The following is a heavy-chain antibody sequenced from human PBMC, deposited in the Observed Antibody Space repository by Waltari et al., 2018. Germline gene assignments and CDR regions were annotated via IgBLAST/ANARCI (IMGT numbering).Heavy chain of an antibody. CDR1: GGTFSSYA. J-gene: IGHJ3*02. Sequence: QVQLVQSGAEVKKPGSSVKVSCKASGGTFSSYAISWVRQAPGQGLEWMGGIIPIFGTANYAQKFQGRVTITADKSTSTAYMELSSLRSEDTAVYYCASDRAVYSGTKGGAFDIWGQGTMVTVSS. V-gene: IGHV1-69*14. D-gene: IGHD1-26*01. CDR3: ASDRAVYSGTKGGAFDI. CDR2: IIPIFGTA.